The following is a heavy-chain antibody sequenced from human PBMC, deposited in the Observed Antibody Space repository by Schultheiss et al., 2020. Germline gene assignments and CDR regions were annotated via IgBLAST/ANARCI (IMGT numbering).Heavy chain of an antibody. CDR1: GYTFTGYY. V-gene: IGHV1-2*02. J-gene: IGHJ6*02. Sequence: ASVKVSCKASGYTFTGYYMHWVRQAPGQGLEWMGWINPNSGGTNYAQKFQGRVTITRDTSASTAYMELSSLRSEDTAVYYCARDQDTAMVIYYYYGMDVWGQGTTVTVSS. CDR3: ARDQDTAMVIYYYYGMDV. CDR2: INPNSGGT. D-gene: IGHD5-18*01.